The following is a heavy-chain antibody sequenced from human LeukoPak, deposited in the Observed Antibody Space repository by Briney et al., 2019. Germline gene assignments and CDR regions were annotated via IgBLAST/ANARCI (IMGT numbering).Heavy chain of an antibody. Sequence: GRFLRLSCAASGFTFSSYGMQWVRQAPGKGLEWVAVIWYDGSNKYYADSVKGRFTISRDNSKNTLYLQMNSLRAEDTAVYYCARDLLLSGSYYWGGVFDYWGQGTLVTVSS. V-gene: IGHV3-33*01. CDR2: IWYDGSNK. J-gene: IGHJ4*02. D-gene: IGHD1-26*01. CDR1: GFTFSSYG. CDR3: ARDLLLSGSYYWGGVFDY.